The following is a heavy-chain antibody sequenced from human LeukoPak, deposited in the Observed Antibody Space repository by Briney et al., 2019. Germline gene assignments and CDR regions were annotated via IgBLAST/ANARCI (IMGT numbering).Heavy chain of an antibody. D-gene: IGHD3-22*01. V-gene: IGHV3-49*04. CDR2: IRGKPSGGTT. CDR3: TRSMTMIVMGAWAADS. Sequence: GGSLRLSCIVSGFTFGDYAMSWVRQAPGKGLEWVGSIRGKPSGGTTEYAASVKGRFTISRDDSKSIAYLQMNSLKTEDTAVYYCTRSMTMIVMGAWAADSWGQGTLVTVSS. J-gene: IGHJ5*01. CDR1: GFTFGDYA.